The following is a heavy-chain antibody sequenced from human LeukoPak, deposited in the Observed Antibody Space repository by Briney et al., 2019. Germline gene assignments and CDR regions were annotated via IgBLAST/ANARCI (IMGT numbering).Heavy chain of an antibody. V-gene: IGHV3-48*03. CDR2: ISSSGSTI. Sequence: GGSLRLSCAASGFTFSSYEMNWVRQAPGKGLEWVSYISSSGSTIYYADSVKGRFTISRDNAKNSLYLQMSSLRAEDTAVYYCASYYYDSSGYSSGYFDYWGQGTLVTVSS. CDR1: GFTFSSYE. CDR3: ASYYYDSSGYSSGYFDY. J-gene: IGHJ4*02. D-gene: IGHD3-22*01.